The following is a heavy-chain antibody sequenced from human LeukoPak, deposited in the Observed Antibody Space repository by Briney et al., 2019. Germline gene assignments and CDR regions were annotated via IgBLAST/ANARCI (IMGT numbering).Heavy chain of an antibody. J-gene: IGHJ4*02. CDR3: ARGGYNYGYIY. CDR2: MSYSGST. V-gene: IGHV4-39*01. D-gene: IGHD5-18*01. CDR1: GGSISSNSFH. Sequence: SETLSLTCTFSGGSISSNSFHWGWIRQPPGKGLEWIGSMSYSGSTYYNPSLKSRVTISVDTSKNQFSLKLNSMTAADTAVYYCARGGYNYGYIYWGQGTLVTVSS.